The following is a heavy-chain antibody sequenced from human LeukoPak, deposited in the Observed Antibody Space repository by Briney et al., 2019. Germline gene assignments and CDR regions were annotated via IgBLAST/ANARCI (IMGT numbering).Heavy chain of an antibody. D-gene: IGHD3-16*01. CDR1: GNTLTELS. V-gene: IGHV1-24*01. J-gene: IGHJ4*02. Sequence: ASGKVSCKVSGNTLTELSMHWVRQAPGKGLEWMGGFDPEDGETIYAQKFQGRVTMTEDTSTDTAYMELSSLRSEDTAVYYCATVIRYGGYFDYWGQGTLVTVSS. CDR2: FDPEDGET. CDR3: ATVIRYGGYFDY.